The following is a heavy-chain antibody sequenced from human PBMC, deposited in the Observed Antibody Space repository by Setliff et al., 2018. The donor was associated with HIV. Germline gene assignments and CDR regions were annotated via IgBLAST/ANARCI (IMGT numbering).Heavy chain of an antibody. CDR2: IHYNGRT. J-gene: IGHJ6*03. V-gene: IGHV4-39*01. CDR3: ARQNGGSGSYAPRYFYYYMDV. Sequence: SETLSLTCTVSGDSITNDDYYWGWIRQPPGKGLEWIAIIHYNGRTYYDPSLKSRVTIFVDTSKTQFYLKLRSVTASDTAVYYCARQNGGSGSYAPRYFYYYMDVWGKGTTVTVSS. D-gene: IGHD3-10*01. CDR1: GDSITNDDYY.